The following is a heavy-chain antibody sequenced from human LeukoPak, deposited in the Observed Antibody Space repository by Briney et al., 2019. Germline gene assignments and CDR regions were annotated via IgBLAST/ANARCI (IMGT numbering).Heavy chain of an antibody. Sequence: PSGTLSLTCTVSGGSISSSSYYWGWIRQPPGKGLEWIGSIYYSGSTYYNPSLKSRVTISVDTSKNQFSLKLSSVTAADTAVYYCARAVRGDAFDIWGQGTMVTVSS. CDR2: IYYSGST. D-gene: IGHD4-17*01. V-gene: IGHV4-39*07. CDR3: ARAVRGDAFDI. J-gene: IGHJ3*02. CDR1: GGSISSSSYY.